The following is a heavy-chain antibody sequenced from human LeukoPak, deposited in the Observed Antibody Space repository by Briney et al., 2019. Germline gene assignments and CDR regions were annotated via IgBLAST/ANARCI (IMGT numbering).Heavy chain of an antibody. CDR3: ARDRATYDSLTGYERSYYFDY. CDR1: GFTFSSYW. V-gene: IGHV3-7*05. CDR2: IKQDGSEK. Sequence: GGSLRLSCAASGFTFSSYWMSWVRQAPGKGLEWVANIKQDGSEKYYVDSVKGRFTISRDNAKNSLYLQMNSLRAEDTAVYYCARDRATYDSLTGYERSYYFDYWGQGTLVTVSS. D-gene: IGHD3-9*01. J-gene: IGHJ4*02.